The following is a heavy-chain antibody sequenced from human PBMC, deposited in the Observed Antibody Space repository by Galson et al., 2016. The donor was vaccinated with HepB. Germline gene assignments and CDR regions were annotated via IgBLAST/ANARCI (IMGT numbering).Heavy chain of an antibody. J-gene: IGHJ2*01. CDR3: ASGNNWYLDL. Sequence: TLSLTCTVSGGAISSGTYYWSWIRQLPGKGLEWIGYVSHSGDTLYSPSLRSRLTMSVDTSKTHLSLELSSVTAADTAVYYCASGNNWYLDLWGRGTLVTVSS. CDR1: GGAISSGTYY. CDR2: VSHSGDT. V-gene: IGHV4-31*03.